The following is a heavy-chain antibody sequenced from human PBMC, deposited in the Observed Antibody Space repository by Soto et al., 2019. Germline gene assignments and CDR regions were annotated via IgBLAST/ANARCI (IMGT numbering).Heavy chain of an antibody. D-gene: IGHD3-22*01. V-gene: IGHV4-30-2*01. CDR1: GGSISSGGYS. Sequence: QLQLQESGSGLVKPSQTLSLTCAVSGGSISSGGYSWSWIRQPPGKGLEWIGYIYHSGSTYYNPSLKSRVTISVDRSKSQFSLKLSSVTAADTAVYYCARGSYDSSGYYWGYWGQGTLVTVSS. CDR2: IYHSGST. CDR3: ARGSYDSSGYYWGY. J-gene: IGHJ4*02.